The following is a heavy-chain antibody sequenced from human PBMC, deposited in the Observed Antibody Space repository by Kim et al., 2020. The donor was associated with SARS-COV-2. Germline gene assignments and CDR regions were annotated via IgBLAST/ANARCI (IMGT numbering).Heavy chain of an antibody. J-gene: IGHJ4*02. CDR2: MNPNSGNT. CDR3: ARGANWGVSADY. Sequence: ASVKVSCKASGYTFTSYDINWVRQATGQGLEWMGWMNPNSGNTGYAQKFQGRVTMTRNTSISTAYMELSSLRSEHTAVYYCARGANWGVSADYWGQGTLVTVTS. D-gene: IGHD7-27*01. CDR1: GYTFTSYD. V-gene: IGHV1-8*01.